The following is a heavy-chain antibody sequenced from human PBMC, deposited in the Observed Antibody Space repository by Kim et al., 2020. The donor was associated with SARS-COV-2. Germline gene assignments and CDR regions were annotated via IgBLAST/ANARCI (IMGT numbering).Heavy chain of an antibody. CDR1: GFTFSSYA. V-gene: IGHV3-23*01. CDR2: ISGSGGST. Sequence: GGSLRLSCAASGFTFSSYAMSWVRQAPGKGLEWVSAISGSGGSTYYADSVKGRFTISRDNSKNTLYLQMNSLRAEDTAVYYCAKDTRITMIVVVITQILDYWGQGTLVTVSS. CDR3: AKDTRITMIVVVITQILDY. D-gene: IGHD3-22*01. J-gene: IGHJ4*02.